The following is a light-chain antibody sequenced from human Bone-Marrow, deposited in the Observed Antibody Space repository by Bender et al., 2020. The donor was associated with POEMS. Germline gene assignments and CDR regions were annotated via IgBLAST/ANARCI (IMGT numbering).Light chain of an antibody. Sequence: QSALTQPASVSGSPGQSITISCTGTSSDVGGYNYVSWYQQHPGKAPKVMIYEVNKRPSGVSNRFSGSKSGNTASLTISGLQAEDEADYYCSSYTSSTTYVFGTGTKVTVL. CDR1: SSDVGGYNY. CDR2: EVN. J-gene: IGLJ1*01. V-gene: IGLV2-14*01. CDR3: SSYTSSTTYV.